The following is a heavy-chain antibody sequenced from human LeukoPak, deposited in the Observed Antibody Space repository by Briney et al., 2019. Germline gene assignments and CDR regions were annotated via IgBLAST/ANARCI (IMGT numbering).Heavy chain of an antibody. CDR2: ISSSSSYI. D-gene: IGHD5-18*01. V-gene: IGHV3-21*01. J-gene: IGHJ4*02. Sequence: KPGGSLRFSCAASGFTFSSYEMNWVRQAPGKGLEWVSSISSSSSYIYYADSVKGRFTISRDNAKNSLYLRMNSLRAEDTAVYYCARSRGYSYGYGDWGQGTLVTVSS. CDR1: GFTFSSYE. CDR3: ARSRGYSYGYGD.